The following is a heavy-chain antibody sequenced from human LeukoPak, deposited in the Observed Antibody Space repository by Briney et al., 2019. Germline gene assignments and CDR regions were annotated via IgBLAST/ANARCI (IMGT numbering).Heavy chain of an antibody. CDR1: GFTFSSYW. V-gene: IGHV3-74*01. Sequence: GGSLRLSCAAPGFTFSSYWMHWVRQAPGKGLVWVSRINSDGSSTSYADSVKGRFTISRDNAKNTLYLQMNSLRAEDTAVYYCARVGYSYAKDYWGQGTLVTVSS. CDR2: INSDGSST. CDR3: ARVGYSYAKDY. J-gene: IGHJ4*02. D-gene: IGHD5-18*01.